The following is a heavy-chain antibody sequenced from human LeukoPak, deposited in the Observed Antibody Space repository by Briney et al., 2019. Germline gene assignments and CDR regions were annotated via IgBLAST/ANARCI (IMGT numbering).Heavy chain of an antibody. CDR1: GCTFRSYG. D-gene: IGHD6-6*01. CDR2: IWYDGSNK. V-gene: IGHV3-33*01. Sequence: GRALRLSCAASGCTFRSYGMHWVRQAPGRGLAWVAIIWYDGSNKYYADSVKGRFTMSRDNAKKSLYLQMNSLRAEDTAVYYCARGYSSSSGWGQGTLVTVSS. J-gene: IGHJ4*02. CDR3: ARGYSSSSG.